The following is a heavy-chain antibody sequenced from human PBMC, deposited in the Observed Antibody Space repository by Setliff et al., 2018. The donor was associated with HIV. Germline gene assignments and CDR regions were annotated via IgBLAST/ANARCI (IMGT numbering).Heavy chain of an antibody. CDR1: GDSINSGSY. Sequence: PSETLSLTCTVSGDSINSGSYWSWIRQPAGKGLEWIGRIYTSGSTNYNPSLKSRVTISVDTSKNQFSLRLNSLTAADTAVYYCARDTDYYDTSAYYTKGYYYAMDVWGQGTTVTVSS. D-gene: IGHD3-22*01. CDR3: ARDTDYYDTSAYYTKGYYYAMDV. J-gene: IGHJ6*02. V-gene: IGHV4-61*02. CDR2: IYTSGST.